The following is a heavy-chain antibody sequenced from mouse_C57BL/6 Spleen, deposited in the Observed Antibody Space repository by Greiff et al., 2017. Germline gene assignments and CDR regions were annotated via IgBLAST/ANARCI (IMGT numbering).Heavy chain of an antibody. CDR2: ISYDGSN. CDR1: GYSITSGYY. Sequence: VQLQESGPGLVKPSQSLSLTCSVTGYSITSGYYWNWIRQFPGNKLEWMGYISYDGSNNYNPSLKNRISITRDTSKNQFFLKLNSVTTEDTATYYCASYYYGSSDYFDYWGQGTTLTVSS. J-gene: IGHJ2*01. V-gene: IGHV3-6*01. D-gene: IGHD1-1*01. CDR3: ASYYYGSSDYFDY.